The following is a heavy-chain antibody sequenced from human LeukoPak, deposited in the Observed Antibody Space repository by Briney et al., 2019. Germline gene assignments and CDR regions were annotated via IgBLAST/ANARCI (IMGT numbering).Heavy chain of an antibody. J-gene: IGHJ5*02. CDR3: ARDATEINTNWFDP. Sequence: ASVKVSCKASGYTFTSYYMHWVRQAPGQGLEWMGWINPNSGGTNYAQKFQGRVTITTDESTSTAYMELSSLRSEDTAVYYCARDATEINTNWFDPWGQGTLVTVSS. V-gene: IGHV1-2*02. D-gene: IGHD5-24*01. CDR2: INPNSGGT. CDR1: GYTFTSYY.